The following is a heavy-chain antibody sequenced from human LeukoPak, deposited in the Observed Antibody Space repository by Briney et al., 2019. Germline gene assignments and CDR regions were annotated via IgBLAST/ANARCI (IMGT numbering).Heavy chain of an antibody. CDR3: ARDRIAAPSFDP. Sequence: GASVKVSCKASGYTFTGYYMHWVRQAPGQGHEWMGWINPNSGGTNYAQKFQGRVTMTRDTSISTAYMELSRLRSDDTAVYYCARDRIAAPSFDPWGQGTLVTVSS. J-gene: IGHJ5*02. CDR2: INPNSGGT. V-gene: IGHV1-2*02. CDR1: GYTFTGYY. D-gene: IGHD6-13*01.